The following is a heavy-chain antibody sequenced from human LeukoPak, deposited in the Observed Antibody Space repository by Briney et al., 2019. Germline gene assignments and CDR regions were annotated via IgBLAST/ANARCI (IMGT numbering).Heavy chain of an antibody. CDR1: GFTFSSYA. J-gene: IGHJ4*02. CDR3: AKDGPPFRGGWYDTGAFLDY. CDR2: ISGSGGST. D-gene: IGHD6-19*01. V-gene: IGHV3-23*01. Sequence: GGSLRLSCAASGFTFSSYAMSWVRQAPGKGLEWVSAISGSGGSTYYADSVKGRFTISRDNSKNTLYLQMNSLRAEDTAVYYCAKDGPPFRGGWYDTGAFLDYWGQGTLVTVSS.